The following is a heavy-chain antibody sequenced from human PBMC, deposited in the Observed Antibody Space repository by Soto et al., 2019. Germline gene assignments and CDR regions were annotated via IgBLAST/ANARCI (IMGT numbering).Heavy chain of an antibody. CDR1: GFTVSNNY. J-gene: IGHJ4*02. Sequence: EVQLVVSGGALVQPGGSLRLSCAASGFTVSNNYMSWVRQAPGKGLEWVSHIYSGGTTSYADSVKGRFTISRDSSKNTLNLQMNSLRAEDTAVYYCARNSRSKLGPRTAGEGHWGQGTLVTVSS. D-gene: IGHD7-27*01. CDR3: ARNSRSKLGPRTAGEGH. CDR2: IYSGGTT. V-gene: IGHV3-66*01.